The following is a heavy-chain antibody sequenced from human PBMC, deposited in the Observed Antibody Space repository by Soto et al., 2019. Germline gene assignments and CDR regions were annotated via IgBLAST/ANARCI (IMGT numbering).Heavy chain of an antibody. CDR2: MNPNSGKT. J-gene: IGHJ4*02. Sequence: ASVKVSCKASGYTFSRYDIYWVRQATGQGLEWMGWMNPNSGKTGYAQKFQGRVTMTRNTSITTAYMEISSLRSEDTAVYYCAREANCGPYYYFDHWGQGTLVTVSS. D-gene: IGHD7-27*01. CDR1: GYTFSRYD. CDR3: AREANCGPYYYFDH. V-gene: IGHV1-8*01.